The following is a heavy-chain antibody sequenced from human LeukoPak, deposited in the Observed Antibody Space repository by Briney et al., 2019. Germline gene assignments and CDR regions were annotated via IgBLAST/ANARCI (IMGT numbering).Heavy chain of an antibody. V-gene: IGHV3-30*02. CDR3: ANWFDP. Sequence: PGGSRDLSGAASGFTFSSYGMNGVGQAPGKGLEWVAFIRYDGSNKYYADSVKGRFTISRDNSKNTLYLQMNSLRAEDTAVYYCANWFDPWGQGTLVTVSS. CDR2: IRYDGSNK. J-gene: IGHJ5*02. CDR1: GFTFSSYG.